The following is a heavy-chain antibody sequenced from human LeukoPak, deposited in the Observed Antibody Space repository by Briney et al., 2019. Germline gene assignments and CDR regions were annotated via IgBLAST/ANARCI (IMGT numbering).Heavy chain of an antibody. D-gene: IGHD2-15*01. CDR2: INHSGST. J-gene: IGHJ6*02. Sequence: PSETLSLTCAVYGGSFSGYYWSWIRQPPGKGLEWIGEINHSGSTSYNPSLKSRVTISVDTSKNQFSLKLSSVTAADTAVYYCARIVVVAANPYYYYGTDVWGQGTTVTVSS. CDR3: ARIVVVAANPYYYYGTDV. V-gene: IGHV4-34*01. CDR1: GGSFSGYY.